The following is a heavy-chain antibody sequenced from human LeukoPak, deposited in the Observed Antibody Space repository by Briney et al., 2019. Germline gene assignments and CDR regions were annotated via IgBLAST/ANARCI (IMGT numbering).Heavy chain of an antibody. D-gene: IGHD6-13*01. V-gene: IGHV3-23*01. CDR1: GFTFSYHW. J-gene: IGHJ4*02. Sequence: GGSLRLSFAASGFTFSYHWMTWVRQAPGKGLGWVSAISGSGGSTYYADSVKGRFTISRDNSKNTLYLQMNSLRAEDTAVYYCAKRRIAAAAIDYWGQGTLVTVSS. CDR3: AKRRIAAAAIDY. CDR2: ISGSGGST.